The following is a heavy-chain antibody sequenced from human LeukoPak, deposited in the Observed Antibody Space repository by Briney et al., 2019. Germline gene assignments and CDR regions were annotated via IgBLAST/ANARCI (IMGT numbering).Heavy chain of an antibody. V-gene: IGHV1-69*01. CDR3: ARGGKISLNWFDP. J-gene: IGHJ5*02. D-gene: IGHD2-15*01. CDR2: IIPIFGTA. Sequence: SVKVSCKASGGTFSSYAISWVRQAPGQGLEWMGGIIPIFGTANYAQKFQGRVTITADESTSTAYMELSRLRSDDTAVYYCARGGKISLNWFDPWGQGTLVTVSS. CDR1: GGTFSSYA.